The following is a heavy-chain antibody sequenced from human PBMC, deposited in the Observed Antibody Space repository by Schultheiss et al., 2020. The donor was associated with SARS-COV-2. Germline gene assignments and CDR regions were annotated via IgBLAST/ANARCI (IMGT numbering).Heavy chain of an antibody. Sequence: SETLSLTCAVSGYSISSGYYWSWIRQPPGKGLEWIGEINHSGSTNYNPSLKSRVTISVDTSKNQFSLKLSSVTAADTAVYYCARRRRQQLDPNPRLNYGMDVWGQGTTVTVSS. V-gene: IGHV4-38-2*01. CDR1: GYSISSGYY. CDR2: INHSGST. D-gene: IGHD6-13*01. CDR3: ARRRRQQLDPNPRLNYGMDV. J-gene: IGHJ6*02.